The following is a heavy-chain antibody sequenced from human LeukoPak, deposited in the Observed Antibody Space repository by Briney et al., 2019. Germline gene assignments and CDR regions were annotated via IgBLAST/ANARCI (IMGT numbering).Heavy chain of an antibody. Sequence: GGSLRLSCAASGFTLSSYAMSWVRQAPGKGLEWVSATSSSDAGTYYAESVRGRFTISRDNSKNTLFLQMNSLRAEDAAVYYCAKLHYYDSSGSISWGQGALVTVSS. CDR1: GFTLSSYA. D-gene: IGHD3-22*01. V-gene: IGHV3-23*01. CDR3: AKLHYYDSSGSIS. CDR2: TSSSDAGT. J-gene: IGHJ5*02.